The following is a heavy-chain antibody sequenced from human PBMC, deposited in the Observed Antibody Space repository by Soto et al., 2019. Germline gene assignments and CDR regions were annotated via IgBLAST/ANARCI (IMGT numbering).Heavy chain of an antibody. CDR1: GYAFGSYT. J-gene: IGHJ4*02. CDR3: GSNLHRYGDYDRYFDS. D-gene: IGHD4-17*01. CDR2: INGGNGNT. V-gene: IGHV1-3*01. Sequence: ASVKVSCKASGYAFGSYTLHWVRQAPGQRPEWMGWINGGNGNTEYSQKFQGRVTITRDTSASTTYMELSSLRSEDTAVYFCGSNLHRYGDYDRYFDSWGPGTLVTVSS.